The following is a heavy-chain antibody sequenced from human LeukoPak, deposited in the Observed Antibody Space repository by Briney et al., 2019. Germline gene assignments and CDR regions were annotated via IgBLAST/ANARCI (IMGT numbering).Heavy chain of an antibody. CDR3: ARGPGDGGNSTKIFDY. D-gene: IGHD4-23*01. J-gene: IGHJ4*02. V-gene: IGHV4-34*01. CDR1: GGSFSGYY. CDR2: INHSGST. Sequence: PSETLSLTCAVYGGSFSGYYWSWIRQPPGKGVEWIGEINHSGSTNYNPSLKSRVTISVDTSKNQFSLKLSSVTAADTAVYYCARGPGDGGNSTKIFDYWGQGTLVTVSS.